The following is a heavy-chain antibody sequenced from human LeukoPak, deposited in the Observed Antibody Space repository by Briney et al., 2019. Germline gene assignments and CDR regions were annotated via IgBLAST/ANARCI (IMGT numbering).Heavy chain of an antibody. J-gene: IGHJ5*02. CDR1: GGSISSSSYY. CDR3: ARAGIVYSSSSRFDP. V-gene: IGHV4-61*01. Sequence: SETLSLTCTVSGGSISSSSYYWSWIRQPPGKGLEWIGYIYYSGSTNYNPSLKSRVTISVDTSKNQFSLKQSSVTAADTAVYYCARAGIVYSSSSRFDPWGQGTLVTVSS. CDR2: IYYSGST. D-gene: IGHD6-6*01.